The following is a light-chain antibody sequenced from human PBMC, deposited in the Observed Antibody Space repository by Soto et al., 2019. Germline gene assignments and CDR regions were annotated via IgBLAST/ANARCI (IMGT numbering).Light chain of an antibody. CDR1: SSDVGGYNY. Sequence: QSVLTQPASVSGSPGQSITISCTGTSSDVGGYNYVCWYQQHPGKAPKLIIYEVTNRPSGVSNRFSASKSGNTASLSISGLQAEDEADYYCSSYTSSGTVVFGGGTQLTGL. J-gene: IGLJ2*01. CDR3: SSYTSSGTVV. V-gene: IGLV2-14*03. CDR2: EVT.